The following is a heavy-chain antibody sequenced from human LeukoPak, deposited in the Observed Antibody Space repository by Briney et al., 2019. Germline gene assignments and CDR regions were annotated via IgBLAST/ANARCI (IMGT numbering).Heavy chain of an antibody. Sequence: GGSLRLSCAASGFTFSSYGMHWVRQAPGKGLEWVAFIRYDGSNKYYADSVKGRFTISRDNSKNTLYLQMNSLRAEDTAVYYCARDRSVGAVFDAFDIWGQGTMVTVSS. J-gene: IGHJ3*02. CDR3: ARDRSVGAVFDAFDI. CDR2: IRYDGSNK. D-gene: IGHD1-26*01. CDR1: GFTFSSYG. V-gene: IGHV3-30*02.